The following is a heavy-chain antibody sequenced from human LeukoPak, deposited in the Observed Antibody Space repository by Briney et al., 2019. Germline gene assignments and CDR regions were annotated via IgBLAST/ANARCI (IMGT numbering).Heavy chain of an antibody. J-gene: IGHJ4*02. CDR2: IKPNSGDT. CDR1: GYSSIDYY. V-gene: IGHV1-2*02. D-gene: IGHD1-26*01. Sequence: ASVKVSCKASGYSSIDYYIYWVRQAPGQGLEWMGWIKPNSGDTNYVQKFEGRVTMTRDTSISTAYMELSSLRSDDTAVYYCATKKYSGSFYAFWGQGTLVTVSS. CDR3: ATKKYSGSFYAF.